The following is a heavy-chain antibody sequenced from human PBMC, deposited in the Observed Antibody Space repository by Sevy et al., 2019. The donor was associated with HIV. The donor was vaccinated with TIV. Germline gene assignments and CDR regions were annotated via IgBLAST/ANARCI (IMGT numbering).Heavy chain of an antibody. CDR3: TRDLGSSPASFFDY. CDR1: GYTFTSFG. CDR2: ISAYNVHT. J-gene: IGHJ4*02. D-gene: IGHD6-19*01. Sequence: ASVKVSCKASGYTFTSFGISWVRQAPGQGPEWMAWISAYNVHTNYAQKFQGRVTMTQDISTSTVYMELRSLRSDDTAIYYCTRDLGSSPASFFDYWGQGTLVTVSS. V-gene: IGHV1-18*04.